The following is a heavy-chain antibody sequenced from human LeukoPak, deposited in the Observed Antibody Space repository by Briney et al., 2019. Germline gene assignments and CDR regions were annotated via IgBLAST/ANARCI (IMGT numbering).Heavy chain of an antibody. V-gene: IGHV1-2*02. CDR3: ARGRYCSDGNCYHNWFGP. Sequence: GASVKVSCKASGYTFTGYYMHWVRQAPGQGPEWMGWINPNSGGTDYAQKFQGRVTMTRDTSINTAYMELSSLRSDDTAVYYCARGRYCSDGNCYHNWFGPWGQGTLVIVSS. CDR2: INPNSGGT. D-gene: IGHD2-15*01. J-gene: IGHJ5*02. CDR1: GYTFTGYY.